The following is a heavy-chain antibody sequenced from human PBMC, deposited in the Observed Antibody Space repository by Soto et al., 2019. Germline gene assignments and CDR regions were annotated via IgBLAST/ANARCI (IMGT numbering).Heavy chain of an antibody. Sequence: KPSETLSLTCAVSGYSISSGYYWGWIRQPPRKGLEWIGSIYHSGSTYYNPSLKSRVTISVDTSKNQFSLKLSSVTAADTAVYYCARDDIVGDTAMEIGEFDYWGQGTLVTVSS. D-gene: IGHD5-18*01. CDR1: GYSISSGYY. J-gene: IGHJ4*02. CDR3: ARDDIVGDTAMEIGEFDY. CDR2: IYHSGST. V-gene: IGHV4-38-2*02.